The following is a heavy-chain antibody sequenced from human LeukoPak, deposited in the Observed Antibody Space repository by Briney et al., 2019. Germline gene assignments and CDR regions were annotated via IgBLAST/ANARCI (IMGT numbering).Heavy chain of an antibody. D-gene: IGHD3-3*02. V-gene: IGHV4-34*01. CDR3: ARHPLGRYAFDY. J-gene: IGHJ4*02. CDR2: INHSGST. CDR1: GGSFSGYY. Sequence: SETLSLTCPVYGGSFSGYYWSWIRQPPGKGLEWIGEINHSGSTNYNPSLKSRVTISVDTSKNQFSLKLSSVTAADTAVYYCARHPLGRYAFDYWGQGTLVTVSS.